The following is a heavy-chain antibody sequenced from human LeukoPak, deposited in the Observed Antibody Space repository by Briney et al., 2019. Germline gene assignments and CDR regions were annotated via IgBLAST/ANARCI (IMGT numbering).Heavy chain of an antibody. J-gene: IGHJ4*02. V-gene: IGHV3-11*01. Sequence: GGSLRLSCAASGFTFSDYYMSWIRQAPGKGLEWVSYISSSGSTIYYADSVKGRFTISRDNAKNSLYLQMNSLRAEDTAVYYCAKDRGGNDFWSGYYLYFDYWGQGTLVTVSS. CDR2: ISSSGSTI. CDR1: GFTFSDYY. D-gene: IGHD3-3*01. CDR3: AKDRGGNDFWSGYYLYFDY.